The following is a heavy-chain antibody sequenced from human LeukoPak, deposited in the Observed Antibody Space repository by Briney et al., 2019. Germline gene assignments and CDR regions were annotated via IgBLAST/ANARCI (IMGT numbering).Heavy chain of an antibody. J-gene: IGHJ4*02. CDR3: ARVSAPRGSSWYRIDY. Sequence: PSGALSLTCTGSGGFLSSYCWSWIRQPPGKGLDGIGYIYYSGSTNYNPSLKSRVTISVDTSKNQFSLKLNSEPAAETAVYYCARVSAPRGSSWYRIDYWGQGTLVTVSS. D-gene: IGHD6-13*01. CDR1: GGFLSSYC. V-gene: IGHV4-59*01. CDR2: IYYSGST.